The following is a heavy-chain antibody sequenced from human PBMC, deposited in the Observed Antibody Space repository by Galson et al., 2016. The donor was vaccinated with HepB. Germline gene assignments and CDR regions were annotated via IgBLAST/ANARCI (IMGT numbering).Heavy chain of an antibody. CDR3: ATEGQPAFSVLTRYLDN. J-gene: IGHJ4*02. CDR1: GYTFTSYY. CDR2: FDTEQGEI. V-gene: IGHV1-24*01. Sequence: SVKVSCKASGYTFTSYYMHWVRQAPGQGLEWMGGFDTEQGEIIYAQNFQGRITMTEDTSTDITYMELSSLTSEDTAVYFCATEGQPAFSVLTRYLDNWGQGTLVAVSS. D-gene: IGHD2-2*01.